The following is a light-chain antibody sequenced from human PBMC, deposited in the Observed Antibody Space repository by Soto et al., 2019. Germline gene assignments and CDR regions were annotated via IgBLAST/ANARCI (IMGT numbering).Light chain of an antibody. J-gene: IGLJ1*01. CDR2: DVS. V-gene: IGLV2-14*01. CDR1: SSDIGRYNY. CDR3: SSYTSSNTFV. Sequence: QSALAQPASVSGSPGQSIAISCTGTSSDIGRYNYVSWFQQHPGKAPKLMIYDVSNRPSGVFDRFSGSKSGNTASLTISGLQAEDEAAYYCSSYTSSNTFVFGTGTKVTVL.